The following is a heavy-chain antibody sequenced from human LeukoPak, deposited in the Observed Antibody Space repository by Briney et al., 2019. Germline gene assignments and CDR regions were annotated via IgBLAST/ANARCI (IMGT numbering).Heavy chain of an antibody. CDR1: GFTFSSYS. J-gene: IGHJ4*02. D-gene: IGHD5-18*01. CDR3: ARDPISADTAIDQFDY. Sequence: PGGSLRLSCAASGFTFSSYSMNWVRQAPGKGLEWVSSISSSSSYIYYADSVEGRFTISRDNAKNSLYLQMNSLRAEDTAVYYCARDPISADTAIDQFDYWGQGTLVTVSS. CDR2: ISSSSSYI. V-gene: IGHV3-21*01.